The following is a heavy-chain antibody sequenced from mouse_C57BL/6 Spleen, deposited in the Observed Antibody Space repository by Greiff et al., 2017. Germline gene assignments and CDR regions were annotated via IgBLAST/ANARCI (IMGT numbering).Heavy chain of an antibody. V-gene: IGHV1-61*01. CDR2: IYPSDSET. D-gene: IGHD2-1*01. Sequence: QVQLQQPGAELVRPGSSVKLSCKASGYTFTSYWMDWVKQRPGQGLEWIGNIYPSDSETHYNQKFKDKATLTVDKSSSTAYMQLSSLTSEDSAVYYCARGNYRVYAMDDWGQGTSVTVSS. CDR1: GYTFTSYW. CDR3: ARGNYRVYAMDD. J-gene: IGHJ4*01.